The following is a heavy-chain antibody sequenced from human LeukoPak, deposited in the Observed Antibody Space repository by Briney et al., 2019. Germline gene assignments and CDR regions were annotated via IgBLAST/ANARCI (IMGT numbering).Heavy chain of an antibody. CDR3: AKCFWSGYYYYMDV. J-gene: IGHJ6*03. V-gene: IGHV3-74*01. Sequence: GGSLRFSCAASGFTFSSYWMHWVRHAPGKGLVWVSRINSDGSSTSYADSVKGRFTISRDNAKNTLYLQMNSLRAEDTAVYYCAKCFWSGYYYYMDVWGKGTTVTVSS. CDR1: GFTFSSYW. D-gene: IGHD3-3*01. CDR2: INSDGSST.